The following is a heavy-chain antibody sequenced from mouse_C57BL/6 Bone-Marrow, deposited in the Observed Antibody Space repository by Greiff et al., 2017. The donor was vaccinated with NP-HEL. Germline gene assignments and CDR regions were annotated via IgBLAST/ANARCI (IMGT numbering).Heavy chain of an antibody. CDR2: IDPSDSYT. D-gene: IGHD2-1*01. V-gene: IGHV1-50*01. CDR3: ANYCNYSLAY. J-gene: IGHJ3*01. CDR1: GYTFTSYW. Sequence: QVQLQQPGAELVKPGASVKLSCKASGYTFTSYWMQWVKQRPGQGLEWIGEIDPSDSYTNYNQKFKGKATLTVDTSSSTAYMQLSSLTSEDSAVYYCANYCNYSLAYWGQGTLVTVSA.